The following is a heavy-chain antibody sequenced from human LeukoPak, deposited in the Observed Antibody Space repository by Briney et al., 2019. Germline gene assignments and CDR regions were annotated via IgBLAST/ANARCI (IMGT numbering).Heavy chain of an antibody. CDR1: GFTLNTYS. CDR3: AKRIQVWLYFDY. J-gene: IGHJ4*02. Sequence: GGSLRLSCAASGFTLNTYSMNWVRQAPGKGLEWVSSISSTGSDMYYVDSVKGRFTISRDNAKNTLYLQMNSLRAEDTAVYYCAKRIQVWLYFDYWGQGTLVTVSS. V-gene: IGHV3-21*04. D-gene: IGHD5-18*01. CDR2: ISSTGSDM.